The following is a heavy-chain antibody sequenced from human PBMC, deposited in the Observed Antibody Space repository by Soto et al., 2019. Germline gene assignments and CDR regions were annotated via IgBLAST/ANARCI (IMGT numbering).Heavy chain of an antibody. CDR3: ARIFFENNSAYRPRY. Sequence: GGSLRLSCVASEVSFSSYWMHWVGQAPGKGLVWVSRINSDGSSTSYADSVKGRFTISRDNAKNTLYLQMNSLRAEDTAVYYCARIFFENNSAYRPRYWGQGTLVTVSS. CDR2: INSDGSST. J-gene: IGHJ4*02. D-gene: IGHD3-22*01. V-gene: IGHV3-74*01. CDR1: EVSFSSYW.